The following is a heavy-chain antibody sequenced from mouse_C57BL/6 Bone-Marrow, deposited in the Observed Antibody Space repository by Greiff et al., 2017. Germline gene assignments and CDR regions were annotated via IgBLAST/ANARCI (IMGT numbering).Heavy chain of an antibody. J-gene: IGHJ2*01. CDR3: ARRGVVALDY. Sequence: EVKLVESGGDLVKPGGSLKLSCAASGFTFSSYGMSWVRQTPDTRLEWVATISSGGSYTYYPDSVKGRFTISRDNAKNTLYLQMSSLQSEDTAMYYCARRGVVALDYWGQGTTLTVSS. CDR1: GFTFSSYG. CDR2: ISSGGSYT. V-gene: IGHV5-6*02. D-gene: IGHD1-1*01.